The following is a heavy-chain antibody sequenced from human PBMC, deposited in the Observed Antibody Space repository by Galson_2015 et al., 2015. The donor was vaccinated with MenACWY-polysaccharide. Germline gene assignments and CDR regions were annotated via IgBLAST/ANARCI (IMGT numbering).Heavy chain of an antibody. Sequence: SLRLSCAVSGFIFSDYAIHWVRQAPGKGLEWLAVISYDGSNKYYLEPVKGRFTISRDNSKDMVYLHMDSLRGEDTAVYFCAKDRPLRGLSVFYYGMDVWGRGTTVIVSS. CDR2: ISYDGSNK. CDR3: AKDRPLRGLSVFYYGMDV. CDR1: GFIFSDYA. D-gene: IGHD3-10*01. V-gene: IGHV3-30*18. J-gene: IGHJ6*02.